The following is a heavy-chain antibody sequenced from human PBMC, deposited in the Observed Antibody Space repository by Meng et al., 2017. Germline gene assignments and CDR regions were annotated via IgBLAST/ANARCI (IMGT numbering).Heavy chain of an antibody. Sequence: SVKVSCKASGGTFSSYTISWVRQAPGQGLEWMGRIIPILGIANYAQKFQGRVTITADKSTSTAYMELSSLRSEDTAVYYCAREHCSGGSGYSYFDYWGQGTLVTVSS. V-gene: IGHV1-69*04. D-gene: IGHD2-15*01. CDR1: GGTFSSYT. CDR3: AREHCSGGSGYSYFDY. CDR2: IIPILGIA. J-gene: IGHJ4*02.